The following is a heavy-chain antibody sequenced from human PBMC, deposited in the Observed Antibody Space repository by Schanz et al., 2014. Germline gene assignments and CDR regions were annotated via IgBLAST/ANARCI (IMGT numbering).Heavy chain of an antibody. J-gene: IGHJ6*02. CDR2: ISYDGSNK. Sequence: QVQLVESGGGVVQPGRSLRLSCAASGFTFSSYAMHWVRQAPGKGLEWVAVISYDGSNKYYADSVKGRFTISRDNSKNTLYLEMTSLRVEDTAVYYCARDRQQLVGRIGYYYGMDVWGQGTTVTVSS. D-gene: IGHD6-13*01. V-gene: IGHV3-30*04. CDR3: ARDRQQLVGRIGYYYGMDV. CDR1: GFTFSSYA.